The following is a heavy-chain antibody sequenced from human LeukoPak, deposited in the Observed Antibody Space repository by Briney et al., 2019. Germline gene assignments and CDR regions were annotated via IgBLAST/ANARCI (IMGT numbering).Heavy chain of an antibody. Sequence: SETLSLTCAVYGASFSGYYWSWIRQSPGKGLEWIGEIDRSVTTHYNPSLKSRVTISVDTSKNQFSLKVTSVTAADTAVYYCAREAITMVREEPFDYWGHGSLVTVSS. D-gene: IGHD3-10*01. CDR2: IDRSVTT. CDR1: GASFSGYY. V-gene: IGHV4-34*01. CDR3: AREAITMVREEPFDY. J-gene: IGHJ4*01.